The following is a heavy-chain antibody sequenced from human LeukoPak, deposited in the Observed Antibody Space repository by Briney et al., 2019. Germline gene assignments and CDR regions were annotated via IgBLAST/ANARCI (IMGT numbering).Heavy chain of an antibody. CDR1: GGSISSYY. Sequence: PSGTLSLTCTVSGGSISSYYWSWIRQPPGKGLEWIGYMYYSGSANYNPSLKSRVTISVDTSKNHFSLKLSSVTAADTAVYYCARRYCSSTSCPFDYWGQGTLVTVSS. V-gene: IGHV4-59*01. CDR3: ARRYCSSTSCPFDY. D-gene: IGHD2-2*01. CDR2: MYYSGSA. J-gene: IGHJ4*02.